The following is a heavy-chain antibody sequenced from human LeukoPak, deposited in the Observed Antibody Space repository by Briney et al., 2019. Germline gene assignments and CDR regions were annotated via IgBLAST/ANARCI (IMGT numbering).Heavy chain of an antibody. CDR2: ISDDGINK. V-gene: IGHV3-30-3*01. CDR3: ARCPESSGYYYELDS. CDR1: GFTFSSYV. J-gene: IGHJ4*02. D-gene: IGHD3-22*01. Sequence: GGSLRLSCAASGFTFSSYVMHWVRQAPGKGLEWVAVISDDGINKYYADSVKGRFTISRDNSKSALFLQLNSLRAEDTAVYYCARCPESSGYYYELDSWGQGTLVTVSS.